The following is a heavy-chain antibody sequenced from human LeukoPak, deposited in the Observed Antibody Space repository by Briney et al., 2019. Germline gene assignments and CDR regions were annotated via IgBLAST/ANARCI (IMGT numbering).Heavy chain of an antibody. CDR1: GFTFSDYY. D-gene: IGHD1-26*01. V-gene: IGHV3-11*04. CDR2: ISNSGRTT. CDR3: ARERSYDLDY. J-gene: IGHJ4*02. Sequence: GGSLRLSCAASGFTFSDYYMSWIRQAPGKGLEWVSYISNSGRTTYYADSVKGRSTISRDNAKNSLYLQMNSLRAEDTAVYYCARERSYDLDYWGQGTLVTVSS.